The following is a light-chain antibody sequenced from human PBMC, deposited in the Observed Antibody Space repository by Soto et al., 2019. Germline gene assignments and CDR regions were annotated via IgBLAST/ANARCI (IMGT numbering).Light chain of an antibody. CDR3: QTWGTGIVV. J-gene: IGLJ2*01. CDR2: LNSDGSH. Sequence: QSVLTQSPSASASLGASVKLTCTLSSGHSSYAIAWHQQQPEKGPRYLMKLNSDGSHSKGDGIPDRFSGSSSGAERYLTISSLPSEDAADYYCQTWGTGIVVFGGGTKLTVL. CDR1: SGHSSYA. V-gene: IGLV4-69*01.